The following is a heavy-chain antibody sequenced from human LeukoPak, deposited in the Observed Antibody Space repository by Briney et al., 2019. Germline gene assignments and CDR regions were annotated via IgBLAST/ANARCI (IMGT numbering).Heavy chain of an antibody. CDR2: INHSGST. J-gene: IGHJ4*02. CDR3: ASTAIPPYYYDSSGYKSVDY. CDR1: GGSFSDYY. V-gene: IGHV4-34*01. Sequence: SETLSLTCAVYGGSFSDYYWSWIRQPSGKGLEWIGEINHSGSTNYNPSLKSRVTISVDTSKNQFSLKLSSVTAADTAVYYCASTAIPPYYYDSSGYKSVDYWGQGTLVTVSS. D-gene: IGHD3-22*01.